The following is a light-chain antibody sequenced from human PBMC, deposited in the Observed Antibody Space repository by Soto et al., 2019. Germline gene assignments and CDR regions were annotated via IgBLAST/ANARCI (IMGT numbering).Light chain of an antibody. CDR2: DAS. J-gene: IGKJ5*01. CDR3: QQFNNYPIT. V-gene: IGKV1D-13*01. Sequence: AIQLTQSPSSLSASVGARVTITCRASQGIRSALAWYQQKPGKAPKLRIYDASSLESGVPSRFSGRGAGTDFTRTISSLQPEDFATYDCQQFNNYPITVGQGTRLE. CDR1: QGIRSA.